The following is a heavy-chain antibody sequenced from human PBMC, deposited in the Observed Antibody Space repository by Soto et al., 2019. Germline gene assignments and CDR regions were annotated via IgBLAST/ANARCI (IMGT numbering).Heavy chain of an antibody. Sequence: SVKVSCKASGGTFSSYAISWVRQAPGQGLEWMGGIIPIFGTANYAQKFQGRVTITADKSTSTAYMELSSLRSGDTAVYYCARGRYYYGSGSLYFDYWGQGTLVTVSS. V-gene: IGHV1-69*06. D-gene: IGHD3-10*01. CDR2: IIPIFGTA. CDR3: ARGRYYYGSGSLYFDY. CDR1: GGTFSSYA. J-gene: IGHJ4*02.